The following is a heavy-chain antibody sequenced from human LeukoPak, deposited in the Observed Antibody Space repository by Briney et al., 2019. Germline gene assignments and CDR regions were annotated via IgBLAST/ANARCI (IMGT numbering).Heavy chain of an antibody. CDR3: ARGVFYYDTSGRGYYFDY. Sequence: SETLSLTCTVSGGAISGHYWSWVRQPPGKGLECIGYIYYRGSTNYNPSLKSRVTMSVDTSKSQFSLKLSSVTAADTAVYYCARGVFYYDTSGRGYYFDYWGQGTLVTVSS. CDR2: IYYRGST. J-gene: IGHJ4*02. V-gene: IGHV4-59*11. D-gene: IGHD3-22*01. CDR1: GGAISGHY.